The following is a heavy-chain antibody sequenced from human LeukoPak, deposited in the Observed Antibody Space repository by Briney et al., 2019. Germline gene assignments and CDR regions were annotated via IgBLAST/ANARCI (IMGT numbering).Heavy chain of an antibody. Sequence: SETLSLTCTVTGGSISSGGYYWSWIRQPPGKGLEWIGYIYHSGSTYYNPSLKSRVTISVDTSKNQFSLTLSSVTAADTAVYYCARSIPYYYDSNYYYGMDVWGQGTTVTVSS. CDR1: GGSISSGGYY. CDR2: IYHSGST. CDR3: ARSIPYYYDSNYYYGMDV. D-gene: IGHD3-22*01. V-gene: IGHV4-30-2*01. J-gene: IGHJ6*02.